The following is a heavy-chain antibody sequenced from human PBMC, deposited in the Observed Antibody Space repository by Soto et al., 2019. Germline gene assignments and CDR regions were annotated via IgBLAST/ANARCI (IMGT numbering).Heavy chain of an antibody. CDR2: INSDGSST. CDR3: ARDQLYYNDISGRPLNAFDV. J-gene: IGHJ3*01. CDR1: GFTFSSYW. Sequence: GGSLRLCYAASGFTFSSYWMHWVRQAPGKGLVWVSRINSDGSSTSYADFVEGRFTISRDNAKNSLYLQMNSLRAEDTAVYYCARDQLYYNDISGRPLNAFDVWGQGTMVTVSS. D-gene: IGHD3-22*01. V-gene: IGHV3-74*01.